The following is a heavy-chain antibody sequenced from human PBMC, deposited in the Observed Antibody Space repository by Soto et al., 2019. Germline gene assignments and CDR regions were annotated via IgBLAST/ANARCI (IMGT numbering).Heavy chain of an antibody. CDR3: ARAPPMTRWFDP. Sequence: ASVKVSCKASGYTFTDYYMHWVRQSPGQGLEWMGWINPDSGGTNYAQKFRGRVTVTRDTSISTAYMDLSSLRFDDTAVYYCARAPPMTRWFDPWGQGTLVTVPQ. V-gene: IGHV1-2*02. CDR2: INPDSGGT. CDR1: GYTFTDYY. J-gene: IGHJ5*02.